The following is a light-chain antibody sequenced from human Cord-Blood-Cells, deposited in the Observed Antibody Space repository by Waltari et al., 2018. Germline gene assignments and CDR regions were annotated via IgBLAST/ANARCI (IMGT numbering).Light chain of an antibody. CDR1: QSVSSY. Sequence: EIVVTQSPATLSFSPGERATLPCRASQSVSSYLAWYQQKPGQAPRPLIYDASNRATGIPARFSGSGSGTDFTLTISSLEPEDFAVYYCQQRSNWPPWTFGQGTKVEIK. J-gene: IGKJ1*01. V-gene: IGKV3-11*01. CDR3: QQRSNWPPWT. CDR2: DAS.